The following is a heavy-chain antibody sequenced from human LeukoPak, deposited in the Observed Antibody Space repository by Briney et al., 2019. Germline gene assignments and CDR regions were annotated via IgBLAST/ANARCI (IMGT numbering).Heavy chain of an antibody. CDR3: ARVPSSSWSLYYYYGMDV. CDR2: INSDGSST. Sequence: PGGSLRLSCAASGFTFSSYWMHWVRQAPGKGLVWVSRINSDGSSTSYADSVKGRFTISRDNAKNSLYPQMNSLRDEDTAVYYCARVPSSSWSLYYYYGMDVWGQGTTVTVSS. V-gene: IGHV3-74*01. D-gene: IGHD6-13*01. J-gene: IGHJ6*02. CDR1: GFTFSSYW.